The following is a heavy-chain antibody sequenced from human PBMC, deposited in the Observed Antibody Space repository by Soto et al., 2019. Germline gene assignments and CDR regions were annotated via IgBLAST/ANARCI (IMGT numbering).Heavy chain of an antibody. CDR1: GFNLGDYY. D-gene: IGHD6-19*01. Sequence: QVQLVESGGGLVKPGGSLTVSCAASGFNLGDYYMSWIRQAPGKGPQWVAYISSGGGAMYYADSVRGRFAISRDNAHNSLYLQMSSLTVEDTAVYYCARDRWQWMVRGTFDYWGQGALVTVSS. CDR2: ISSGGGAM. V-gene: IGHV3-11*01. J-gene: IGHJ4*02. CDR3: ARDRWQWMVRGTFDY.